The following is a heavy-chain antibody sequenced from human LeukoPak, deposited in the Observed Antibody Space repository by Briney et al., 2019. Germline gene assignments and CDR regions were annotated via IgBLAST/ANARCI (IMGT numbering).Heavy chain of an antibody. CDR2: IYHSGST. J-gene: IGHJ4*02. V-gene: IGHV4-4*02. Sequence: SETLSLTCAVSGGSISSSNWWSWVRQPPGKGLEWIGEIYHSGSTNYNPSLKSRVTISVDKSKNQFSLKLGSVTAADTAVYYCARDGSIAAAGSYLDYWGQGTLVTVSS. D-gene: IGHD6-13*01. CDR3: ARDGSIAAAGSYLDY. CDR1: GGSISSSNW.